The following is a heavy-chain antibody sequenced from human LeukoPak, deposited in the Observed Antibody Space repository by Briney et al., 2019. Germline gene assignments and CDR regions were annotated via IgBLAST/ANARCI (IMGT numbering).Heavy chain of an antibody. D-gene: IGHD6-19*01. J-gene: IGHJ4*02. CDR1: GFTFSSYG. CDR2: IWYDGSNK. Sequence: GGSLRLSCAASGFTFSSYGMHWVRQAPGKGLEWVAVIWYDGSNKYYADSVKGRFTISRDNTKNSLYLQMNSLRDEDTAVYYCARVVAGYWGQGTLVTVSS. CDR3: ARVVAGY. V-gene: IGHV3-33*01.